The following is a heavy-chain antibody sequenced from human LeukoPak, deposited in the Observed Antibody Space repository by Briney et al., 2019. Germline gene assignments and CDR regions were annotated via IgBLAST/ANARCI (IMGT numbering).Heavy chain of an antibody. CDR3: ARVGLFLFDY. Sequence: SETLSLTCTVSGGSISSSSYYWGWIRQPPGKGLEWIGSIYYSGSTYYNPSLKSRVTISADTSKNQFSLKLSSVTAADTAVYYCARVGLFLFDYWSQGTLVTVSS. J-gene: IGHJ4*02. CDR1: GGSISSSSYY. CDR2: IYYSGST. V-gene: IGHV4-39*07. D-gene: IGHD3-22*01.